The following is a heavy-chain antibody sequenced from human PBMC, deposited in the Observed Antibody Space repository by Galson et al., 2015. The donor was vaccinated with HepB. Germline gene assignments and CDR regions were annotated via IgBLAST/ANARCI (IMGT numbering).Heavy chain of an antibody. J-gene: IGHJ2*01. Sequence: SLRLSCAASGFTFSSYAMHWVRQAPGKGLEWVAVISYDGSNKYYADSVKGRFTISRDNSKNTLYPQMNSLRAEDTAVYYCARGEGGSYYWYFDLWGRGTLVTVSS. CDR1: GFTFSSYA. CDR2: ISYDGSNK. CDR3: ARGEGGSYYWYFDL. D-gene: IGHD1-26*01. V-gene: IGHV3-30-3*01.